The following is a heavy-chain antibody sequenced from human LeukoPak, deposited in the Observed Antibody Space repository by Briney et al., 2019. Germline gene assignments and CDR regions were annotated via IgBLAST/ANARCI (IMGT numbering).Heavy chain of an antibody. Sequence: SSETLSLTCTVSGYSISSGYYWGWIRQPPGKGLEWIGSIYHSGSTYYNPFLKSRVTISVDTSKNQFSLKLSSVTAADTAVYYCARVIPFFDYWGQGTLVTVSS. CDR2: IYHSGST. D-gene: IGHD2-21*01. CDR1: GYSISSGYY. J-gene: IGHJ4*02. V-gene: IGHV4-38-2*02. CDR3: ARVIPFFDY.